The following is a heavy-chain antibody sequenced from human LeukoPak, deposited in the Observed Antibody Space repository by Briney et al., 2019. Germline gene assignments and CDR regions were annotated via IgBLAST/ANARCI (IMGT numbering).Heavy chain of an antibody. CDR1: GGSISSGDHY. Sequence: SQTLSLTCTVSGGSISSGDHYWSWIRQPPGKGLEWIGYIYYSGSTYYNPSLKSRVTISVDTSKNQFSLKLSSVTAADTAVYYCARVDTAMVTYYGMDVWGQGTTVTVSS. D-gene: IGHD5-18*01. CDR3: ARVDTAMVTYYGMDV. CDR2: IYYSGST. J-gene: IGHJ6*02. V-gene: IGHV4-30-4*01.